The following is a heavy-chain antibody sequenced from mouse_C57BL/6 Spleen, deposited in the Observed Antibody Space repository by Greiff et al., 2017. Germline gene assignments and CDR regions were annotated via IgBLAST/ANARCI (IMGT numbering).Heavy chain of an antibody. CDR3: GGDYGYVDY. D-gene: IGHD2-13*01. CDR2: IDPSVSYT. J-gene: IGHJ2*01. Sequence: VQLQQPGAELVKPGASVKLSCKASGYTFTSYWMQWVKQRPGQGLEWIGEIDPSVSYTNYNQKFKGKATLTVDTSSSTAYMQRSSLTSEDSAVYYCGGDYGYVDYWGQGTTLTVSS. V-gene: IGHV1-50*01. CDR1: GYTFTSYW.